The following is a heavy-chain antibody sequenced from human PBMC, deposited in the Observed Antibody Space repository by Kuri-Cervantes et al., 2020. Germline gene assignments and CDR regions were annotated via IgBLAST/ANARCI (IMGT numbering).Heavy chain of an antibody. CDR3: ARGTYGDYVDY. Sequence: ASVKVSCKASGYTFTSYCMHWVRQAPGQGLEWMGIINPSGGSTSYAQKFQGRVTMTRDTSTSTVYMELSSLRPEDTAVYYCARGTYGDYVDYWGQGTLVTVSS. J-gene: IGHJ4*02. V-gene: IGHV1-46*01. CDR2: INPSGGST. D-gene: IGHD4-17*01. CDR1: GYTFTSYC.